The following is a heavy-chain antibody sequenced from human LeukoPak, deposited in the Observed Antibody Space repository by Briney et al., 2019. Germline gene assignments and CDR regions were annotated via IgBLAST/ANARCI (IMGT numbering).Heavy chain of an antibody. CDR1: GGSMSGYY. D-gene: IGHD3-16*01. V-gene: IGHV4-59*08. CDR3: ARRSKLGYYFDS. Sequence: SETLSLTCTVSGGSMSGYYWSWIRQPPGKGLERIGYIFSSGSSNFNPSLKSRVTISVDTSRNQFSLRLSSVTAADTAVYSCARRSKLGYYFDSWGQGILVTVSS. CDR2: IFSSGSS. J-gene: IGHJ4*02.